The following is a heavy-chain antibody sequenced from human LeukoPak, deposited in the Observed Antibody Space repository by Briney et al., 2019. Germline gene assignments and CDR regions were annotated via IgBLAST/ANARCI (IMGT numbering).Heavy chain of an antibody. V-gene: IGHV1-18*01. CDR1: GYTFTSYG. CDR2: ISAYNGNT. J-gene: IGHJ6*03. D-gene: IGHD6-13*01. CDR3: ARAPPYSSTTYYYYYMDV. Sequence: ASVKVSCKASGYTFTSYGISWVRQAPGQGLEWMGWISAYNGNTNYAQKLQGRVTMTRDMSTSTVYMELSSLRSEDTAVYYCARAPPYSSTTYYYYYMDVWGKGTTVTVSS.